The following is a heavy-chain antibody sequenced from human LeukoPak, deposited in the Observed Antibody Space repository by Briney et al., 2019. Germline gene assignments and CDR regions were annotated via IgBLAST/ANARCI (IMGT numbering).Heavy chain of an antibody. CDR2: IYYSGST. J-gene: IGHJ5*02. CDR1: GGSISSSSYH. Sequence: NASETLSLTCTVSGGSISSSSYHWGWIRQPPGKGLEWIGSIYYSGSTYYNPSLKSRVTISVDTSKNQFSLKLSSVTAADTAVYYCARHEWIQLWFGWFDPWGQGTLVTVSS. V-gene: IGHV4-39*01. D-gene: IGHD5-18*01. CDR3: ARHEWIQLWFGWFDP.